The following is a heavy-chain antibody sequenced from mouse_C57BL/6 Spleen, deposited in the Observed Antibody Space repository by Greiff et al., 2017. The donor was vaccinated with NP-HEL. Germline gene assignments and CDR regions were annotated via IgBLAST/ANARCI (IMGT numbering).Heavy chain of an antibody. CDR1: GFTFSSYA. D-gene: IGHD2-4*01. Sequence: EVKLVESGGGLVKPGGSLKLSCAASGFTFSSYAMSWVRQTPEKRLEWVATISDGGSYTYYPDNVKGRFTISRDNAKNNLYLQMSHLKSEDTAMYYCARDQRYDYDALYAMDYWGQGTSVTVSS. CDR2: ISDGGSYT. V-gene: IGHV5-4*01. CDR3: ARDQRYDYDALYAMDY. J-gene: IGHJ4*01.